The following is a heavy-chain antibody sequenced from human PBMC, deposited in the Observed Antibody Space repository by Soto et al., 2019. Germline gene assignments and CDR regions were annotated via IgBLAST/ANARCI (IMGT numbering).Heavy chain of an antibody. V-gene: IGHV1-46*01. CDR2: INPSGGST. CDR3: ARDWSITMIVVVNGYGMDV. CDR1: RYTFTSYY. D-gene: IGHD3-22*01. Sequence: ASVKVSCKASRYTFTSYYMHWVRQAPGQGLEWMGIINPSGGSTSYAQKFQSRVTMTSDTSTSTVYMELSSLRSEDTAVYYCARDWSITMIVVVNGYGMDVWGQGTTVTVSS. J-gene: IGHJ6*02.